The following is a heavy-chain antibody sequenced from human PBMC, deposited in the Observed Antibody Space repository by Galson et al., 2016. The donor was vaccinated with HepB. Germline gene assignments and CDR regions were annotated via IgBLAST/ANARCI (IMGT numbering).Heavy chain of an antibody. CDR1: GFTLSSYW. D-gene: IGHD1-26*01. CDR2: INQDGSSK. V-gene: IGHV3-7*01. J-gene: IGHJ4*02. CDR3: ARDLFSGSYAGTDY. Sequence: SLRLSCAASGFTLSSYWMAWVRQAPGKGLEWVANINQDGSSKNYVDSVKGRFFISRDDAKNALYLQMNSLGAHDTAMYYCARDLFSGSYAGTDYWGQGTLVTVSS.